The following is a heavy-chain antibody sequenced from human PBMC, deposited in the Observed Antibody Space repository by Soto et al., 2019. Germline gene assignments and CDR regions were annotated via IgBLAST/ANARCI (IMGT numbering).Heavy chain of an antibody. V-gene: IGHV1-8*01. D-gene: IGHD2-15*01. Sequence: ASVKVSCKASGYTFTSYDINWVRQATGQGLEWMGWMNPNSGNTGYAQKLQGRVTMTRNTSISTAYMELSSLRSEDTAVYYCARVSSGGSCHDYWGQGTLVTVSS. CDR3: ARVSSGGSCHDY. CDR1: GYTFTSYD. J-gene: IGHJ4*02. CDR2: MNPNSGNT.